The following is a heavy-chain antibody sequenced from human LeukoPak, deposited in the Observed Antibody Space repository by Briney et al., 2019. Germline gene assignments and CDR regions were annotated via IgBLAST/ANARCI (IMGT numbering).Heavy chain of an antibody. CDR3: ARDDSSGYLYYFDY. CDR1: GFTFSDYY. V-gene: IGHV3-11*04. Sequence: GGSLRLSCAASGFTFSDYYMSWIRQAPGKGLEWVSYISSSGNTIYYADSVKGRFTIFRDNAKNSLYLQMNSLRAEDTAVYYCARDDSSGYLYYFDYWGQGTLVTVSS. CDR2: ISSSGNTI. J-gene: IGHJ4*02. D-gene: IGHD3-22*01.